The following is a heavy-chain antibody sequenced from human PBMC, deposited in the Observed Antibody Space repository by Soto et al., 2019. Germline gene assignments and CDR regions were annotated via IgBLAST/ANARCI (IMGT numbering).Heavy chain of an antibody. CDR3: ARVPRYVDWQYGMDV. CDR1: GFTFSSYG. Sequence: GGSLRLSCAASGFTFSSYGMHWVRQAPGKGLEWVAVIWYDGSNKYYADSVKGRFTISRDNSKNTLYLQRNSLRAEDTAVYYCARVPRYVDWQYGMDVWGQGTTVTVSS. D-gene: IGHD3-9*01. J-gene: IGHJ6*02. CDR2: IWYDGSNK. V-gene: IGHV3-33*01.